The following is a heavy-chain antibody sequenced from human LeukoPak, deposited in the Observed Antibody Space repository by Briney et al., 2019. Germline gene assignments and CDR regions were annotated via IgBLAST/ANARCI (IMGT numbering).Heavy chain of an antibody. CDR2: ISGHDGHT. J-gene: IGHJ4*02. CDR1: GYIFSNFG. D-gene: IGHD6-13*01. Sequence: ASVKVSCKASGYIFSNFGISWVRQAPGQGLEWMGWISGHDGHTNYAQKLQGRVTMTTDTSTNTAYMELRSLRSDDTAVYYCARARNIIVAAGTADWGQGTLVTVSS. V-gene: IGHV1-18*01. CDR3: ARARNIIVAAGTAD.